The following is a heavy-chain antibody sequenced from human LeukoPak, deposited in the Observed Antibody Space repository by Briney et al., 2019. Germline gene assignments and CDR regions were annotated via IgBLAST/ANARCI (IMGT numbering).Heavy chain of an antibody. CDR1: GFTFSGSA. Sequence: GGSLRLSCAASGFTFSGSAVQWVRQASGRGLEWVGRIRSKANSYATAYAASVKGRFTNSRDDSKNTPYLQMNSLRTEDTSVYYCTTVGGYPDYWGQGTLVTVSS. V-gene: IGHV3-73*01. CDR3: TTVGGYPDY. CDR2: IRSKANSYAT. J-gene: IGHJ4*02. D-gene: IGHD5-12*01.